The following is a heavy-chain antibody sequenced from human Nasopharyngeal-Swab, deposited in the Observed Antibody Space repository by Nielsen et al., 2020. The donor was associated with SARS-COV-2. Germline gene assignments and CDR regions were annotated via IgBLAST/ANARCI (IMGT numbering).Heavy chain of an antibody. V-gene: IGHV4-59*01. J-gene: IGHJ4*02. Sequence: SETLSLTCTVSGGSISSYYWSWSRQPPGKGLEWIGYIYYSGSTNYNPSLKSRVTISVDTSKNQFSLKLSSVTAADTAVYYCAREDSSGYYYFDYWGQGTLVTVSS. CDR1: GGSISSYY. D-gene: IGHD3-22*01. CDR2: IYYSGST. CDR3: AREDSSGYYYFDY.